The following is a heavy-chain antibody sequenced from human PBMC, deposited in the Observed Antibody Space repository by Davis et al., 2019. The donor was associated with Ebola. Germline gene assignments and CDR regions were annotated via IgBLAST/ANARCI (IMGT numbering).Heavy chain of an antibody. V-gene: IGHV3-21*01. CDR3: ARSSGNNWNGGRPNWFDP. CDR1: GFTFSSYS. Sequence: GESLKISCAASGFTFSSYSMNWVRQAPGKGLEWVSSISSSSSYIYYADSVKGRFTISRDNAKNSLYLQMNSLRGEDTALYYCARSSGNNWNGGRPNWFDPWGQGTLVSVSS. D-gene: IGHD1-1*01. J-gene: IGHJ5*02. CDR2: ISSSSSYI.